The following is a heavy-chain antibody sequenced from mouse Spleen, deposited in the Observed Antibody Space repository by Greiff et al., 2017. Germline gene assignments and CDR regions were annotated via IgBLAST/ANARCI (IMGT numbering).Heavy chain of an antibody. J-gene: IGHJ2*01. Sequence: QVQLQQPGAELVMPGASVKLSCKASGYTFTSYWMHWVKQRPGQGLEWIGEIDPSDSYTNYNQKFKGKATLTVDKSSSTAYMQLSSLTSEDSAVYYCTYGNYDYWGQGTTLTVSS. CDR3: TYGNYDY. V-gene: IGHV1-69*01. CDR1: GYTFTSYW. D-gene: IGHD2-1*01. CDR2: IDPSDSYT.